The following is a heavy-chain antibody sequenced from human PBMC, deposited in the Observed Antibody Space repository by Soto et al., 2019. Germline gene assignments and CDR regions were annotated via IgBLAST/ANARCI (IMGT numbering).Heavy chain of an antibody. CDR3: VRDSGAKLSSS. CDR2: IVPIYRTA. J-gene: IGHJ4*02. Sequence: GASVKVSCKASGGTFSSYRINWVRQAPGQGLEWVGGIVPIYRTADYAQEFQDRVTITADESARTTYMGLRSPKSQDTAVYYCVRDSGAKLSSSWGQGTLVTVSS. D-gene: IGHD6-13*01. CDR1: GGTFSSYR. V-gene: IGHV1-69*13.